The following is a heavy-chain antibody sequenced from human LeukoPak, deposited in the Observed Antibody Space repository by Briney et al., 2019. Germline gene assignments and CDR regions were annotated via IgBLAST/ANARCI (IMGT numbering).Heavy chain of an antibody. V-gene: IGHV4-4*07. CDR2: IYTSGST. CDR3: ARDRGWDMVRGSLYWFDP. J-gene: IGHJ5*02. Sequence: XSETLSLTCTVSGGSISSYYWSWIRQPAGKGLEWIGRIYTSGSTNYNPSLKSRVTMSVDTSKNQFSLKLSSVTAADTAVYYCARDRGWDMVRGSLYWFDPWGQGTLVTVSS. CDR1: GGSISSYY. D-gene: IGHD3-10*01.